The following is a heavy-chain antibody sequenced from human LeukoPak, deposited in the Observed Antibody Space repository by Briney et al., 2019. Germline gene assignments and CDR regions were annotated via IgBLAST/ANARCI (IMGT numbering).Heavy chain of an antibody. D-gene: IGHD1-26*01. CDR3: AIYSDTYYFDH. CDR2: IYPGDSDT. V-gene: IGHV5-51*01. Sequence: GAPKDSRKRSGYNLSRSRVCWGSPMPGERPEWMGIIYPGDSDTRYSPSFQGQVTISADKSISTAYLQWSSLKASDTAMYYCAIYSDTYYFDHWGQGTLVTVSS. CDR1: GYNLSRSR. J-gene: IGHJ4*02.